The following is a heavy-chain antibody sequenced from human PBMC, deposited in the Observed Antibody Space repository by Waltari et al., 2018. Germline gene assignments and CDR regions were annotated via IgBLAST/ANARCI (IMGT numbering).Heavy chain of an antibody. J-gene: IGHJ6*03. CDR3: ARGGQGVSSSGGYMDV. V-gene: IGHV3-30-3*01. D-gene: IGHD3-10*01. CDR1: GFTFSSHA. Sequence: QVQLVESGGGVVQPGRSLRLSCAASGFTFSSHAMHWVRQAPGKGLEWVAVISYDGSNKYKEASGQGRFTISRDNSKNWLYLKRNSRRAEDTVVYSGARGGQGVSSSGGYMDVWGKGTTVTISS. CDR2: ISYDGSNK.